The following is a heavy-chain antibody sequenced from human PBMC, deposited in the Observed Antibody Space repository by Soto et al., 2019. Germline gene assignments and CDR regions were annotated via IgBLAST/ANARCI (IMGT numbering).Heavy chain of an antibody. CDR2: ISGTGGST. Sequence: EVQLLDSGGGLVQPGGSLRLSCAASGFSFSTYAMSWVRQAPGKGLEWVSGISGTGGSTNYADSVKGRFTISRDNAKNTLYLHMNSLRAEDTAVYYCAKGLGSSGWYEDAFDMWGQGTMVTVSS. CDR3: AKGLGSSGWYEDAFDM. D-gene: IGHD6-19*01. J-gene: IGHJ3*02. V-gene: IGHV3-23*01. CDR1: GFSFSTYA.